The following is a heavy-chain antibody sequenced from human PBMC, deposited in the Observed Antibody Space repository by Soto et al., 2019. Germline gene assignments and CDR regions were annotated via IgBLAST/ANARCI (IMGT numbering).Heavy chain of an antibody. D-gene: IGHD3-10*01. CDR1: GGSFSGYY. CDR2: INHSGST. V-gene: IGHV4-34*01. J-gene: IGHJ4*02. CDR3: ASSPYYYGSGSLDY. Sequence: SETLSLTCAAYGGSFSGYYWSWIRQPPGKGLEWIGEINHSGSTNYNPSLKSRVTISVDTSKNQFSLKLSSVTAADTAVYYCASSPYYYGSGSLDYWGQGTLVTVSS.